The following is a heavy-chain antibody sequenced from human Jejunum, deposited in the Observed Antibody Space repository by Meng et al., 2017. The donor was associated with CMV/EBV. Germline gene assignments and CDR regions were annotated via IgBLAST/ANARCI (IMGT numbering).Heavy chain of an antibody. CDR2: VIPILNMA. D-gene: IGHD1-1*01. Sequence: FTNFGITWVRQAPGQGLEWMGRVIPILNMADSAQNFQGRVTIIADRSTSTVYLELTSLRSDDTAVYYCATSTATTSNYRRVWNLWGQGTEVTVSS. V-gene: IGHV1-69*04. CDR3: ATSTATTSNYRRVWNL. CDR1: FTNFG. J-gene: IGHJ4*02.